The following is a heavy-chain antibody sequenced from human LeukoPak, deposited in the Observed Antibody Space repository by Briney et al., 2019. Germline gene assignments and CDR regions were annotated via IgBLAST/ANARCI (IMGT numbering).Heavy chain of an antibody. CDR1: GGSISSYY. J-gene: IGHJ4*02. D-gene: IGHD4-17*01. CDR2: IYYSGST. V-gene: IGHV4-59*08. Sequence: SETLSLTCTVSGGSISSYYWSWIRQPPGKGLEWLGYIYYSGSTNYNPSLKSRVTISVDTSKNQFSLKLSSVTAADTAVYYCAMSYGDPTIEYFDYWGQGTLVTVSS. CDR3: AMSYGDPTIEYFDY.